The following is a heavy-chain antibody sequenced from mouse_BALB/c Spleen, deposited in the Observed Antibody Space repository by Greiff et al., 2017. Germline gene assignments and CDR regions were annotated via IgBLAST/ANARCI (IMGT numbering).Heavy chain of an antibody. CDR3: ARDWGRLRRNGAKLDYCAMDY. Sequence: QGQLKQSGPGLVAPSQSLSITCTVSGFSLTSYGVHWVRQPPGKGLEWLGVIWAGGSTNYNSALMSRLSISKDNSKSQVFLKMNSLQTDDTAMYYCARDWGRLRRNGAKLDYCAMDYWGQGTSVTVSS. CDR1: GFSLTSYG. CDR2: IWAGGST. J-gene: IGHJ4*01. D-gene: IGHD2-2*01. V-gene: IGHV2-9*02.